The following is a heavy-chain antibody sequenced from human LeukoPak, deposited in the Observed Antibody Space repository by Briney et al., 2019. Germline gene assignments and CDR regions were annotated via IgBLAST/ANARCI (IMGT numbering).Heavy chain of an antibody. Sequence: GRSLRLSCAASGFTFSSYAMHWVRQAPGKGLEWVAVMSHDGSNKYYGDSVKGRFTISRDNSKNTLYLQMNSLRAKDTAVYYCAKLDSSGWSRPFDYWGQGTLVTVSS. J-gene: IGHJ4*02. V-gene: IGHV3-30*18. CDR1: GFTFSSYA. CDR3: AKLDSSGWSRPFDY. D-gene: IGHD6-19*01. CDR2: MSHDGSNK.